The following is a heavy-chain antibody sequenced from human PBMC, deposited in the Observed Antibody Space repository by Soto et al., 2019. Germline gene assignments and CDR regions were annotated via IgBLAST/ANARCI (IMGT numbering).Heavy chain of an antibody. CDR1: GGSISRGGYS. CDR3: ARGSEDGGNSDFDY. Sequence: ASETLSLTCAVSGGSISRGGYSWSWIRQPPGKGLEWIGYIYHSGSTYYNPSLKSRVTISVDRSKNQFSLKLSSVTAADTAVYYCARGSEDGGNSDFDYWGQGTLVTVSS. V-gene: IGHV4-30-2*01. CDR2: IYHSGST. J-gene: IGHJ4*02. D-gene: IGHD2-15*01.